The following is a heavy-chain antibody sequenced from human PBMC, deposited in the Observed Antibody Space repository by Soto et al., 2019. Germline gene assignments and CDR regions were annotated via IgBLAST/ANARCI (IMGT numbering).Heavy chain of an antibody. Sequence: EVQLVESGGDLLQPGTSLRLSCTASGFTFSGGWMSWVRQAPGKGLEWVATINQDGSEKNYVDSVKGRFTISRDNAKSSLYLQMNSLRAEDTAVYYCARNWNYDYWGQGTLVTVSS. D-gene: IGHD1-7*01. CDR2: INQDGSEK. V-gene: IGHV3-7*01. CDR3: ARNWNYDY. CDR1: GFTFSGGW. J-gene: IGHJ4*02.